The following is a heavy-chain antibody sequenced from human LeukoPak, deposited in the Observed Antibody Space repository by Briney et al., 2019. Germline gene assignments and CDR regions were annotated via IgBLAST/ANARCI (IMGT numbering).Heavy chain of an antibody. CDR3: AGGGFSGFDH. D-gene: IGHD4-23*01. V-gene: IGHV3-74*03. CDR1: QSTFYSYW. CDR2: VNIDGTST. Sequence: GGSPRLSCAAAQSTFYSYWMHWVRLVPGKGLAWVSRVNIDGTSTTYADSVKCRFTCSRDNAQNTLYLHMDSLRVDDTAVYYCAGGGFSGFDHWGQGILVSVSS. J-gene: IGHJ4*02.